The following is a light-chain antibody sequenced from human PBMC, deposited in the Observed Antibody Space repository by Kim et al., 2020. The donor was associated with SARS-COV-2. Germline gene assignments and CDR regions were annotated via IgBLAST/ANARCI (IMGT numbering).Light chain of an antibody. V-gene: IGKV1-33*01. CDR1: QDINNY. Sequence: DIQMTQSPSSLSASVGDRVTITCQASQDINNYLIWYQQKPGKAPKLLIYDASKLETGVPSRFSGSGSGTNFIFIINSLQPEDVATYYCQHYHNLPRTFGQGTKVEI. J-gene: IGKJ1*01. CDR3: QHYHNLPRT. CDR2: DAS.